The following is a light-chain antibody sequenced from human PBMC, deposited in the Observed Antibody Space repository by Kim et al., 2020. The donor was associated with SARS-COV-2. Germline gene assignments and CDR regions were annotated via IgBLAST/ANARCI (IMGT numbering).Light chain of an antibody. J-gene: IGLJ3*02. V-gene: IGLV3-21*04. CDR2: YDT. Sequence: AQGKTARITCDGENIGSKRVLWYQQTPGQAPVVVIFYDTGRPSGVPERFPGSNSGDTATLTISWVEAGDEADYYCQVWDRSTNRVFGGGTKLTVL. CDR1: NIGSKR. CDR3: QVWDRSTNRV.